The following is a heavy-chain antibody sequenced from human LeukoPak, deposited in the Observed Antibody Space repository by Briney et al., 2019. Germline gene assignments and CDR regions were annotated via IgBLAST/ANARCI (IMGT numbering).Heavy chain of an antibody. CDR1: GGSISSSAYY. J-gene: IGHJ5*02. CDR3: ARHRGYYDSPNWFDP. CDR2: IYYSGST. V-gene: IGHV4-39*01. D-gene: IGHD3-22*01. Sequence: SETLSLTCSVSGGSISSSAYYWDWIRQPPGKGLEWIGSIYYSGSTYYNPSLKSRVTISVDTSKNQFSLKLSSVTAADTAVYYCARHRGYYDSPNWFDPWGQGTLVTVSS.